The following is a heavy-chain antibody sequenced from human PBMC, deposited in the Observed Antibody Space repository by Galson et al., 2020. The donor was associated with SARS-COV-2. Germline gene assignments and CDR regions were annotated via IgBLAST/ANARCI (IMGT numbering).Heavy chain of an antibody. CDR2: ISSSSSYT. CDR1: GFTFSSYS. Sequence: NSGGSLRLSCAASGFTFSSYSMNWVRQAPGKGLEWVSSISSSSSYTYYADSVKGRFTISRDNAKNSLYLQMNSLRAEDTAVYYCARGPLYSSSWTDYWGQGTLVTVSS. J-gene: IGHJ4*02. D-gene: IGHD6-13*01. V-gene: IGHV3-21*01. CDR3: ARGPLYSSSWTDY.